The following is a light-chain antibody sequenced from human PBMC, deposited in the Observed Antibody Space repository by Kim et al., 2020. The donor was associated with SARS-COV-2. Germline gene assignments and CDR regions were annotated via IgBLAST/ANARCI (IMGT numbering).Light chain of an antibody. V-gene: IGLV3-27*01. CDR1: VLAKRY. CDR3: YSYSAAGEPL. J-gene: IGLJ2*01. Sequence: VSPGQTAGITCSGDVLAKRYARWFQQKPGQAPVFVIYKDTERPSGIPERFSGSSSGTTVTFTISGAQVGDEGDYYCYSYSAAGEPLLGGGTQLTVL. CDR2: KDT.